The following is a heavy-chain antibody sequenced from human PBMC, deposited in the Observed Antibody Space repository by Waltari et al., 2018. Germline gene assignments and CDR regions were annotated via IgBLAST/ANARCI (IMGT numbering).Heavy chain of an antibody. Sequence: EVQLVESGGGLVQPGRSLRLSCTASGFTFGDYAMSWFRQAPGKGPEWEGCSRSKACGGTKETPAACKGRFTISRDDSKRIAYLQINSLKTECTAVYYYTRVFRGSGSYYTVLDYWGQGTLVTVSS. J-gene: IGHJ4*02. CDR1: GFTFGDYA. CDR2: SRSKACGGTK. D-gene: IGHD3-10*01. V-gene: IGHV3-49*03. CDR3: TRVFRGSGSYYTVLDY.